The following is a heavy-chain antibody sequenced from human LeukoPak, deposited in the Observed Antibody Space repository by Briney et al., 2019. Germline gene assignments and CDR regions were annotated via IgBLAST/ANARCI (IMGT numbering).Heavy chain of an antibody. CDR1: GGPINSLY. V-gene: IGHV4-59*13. J-gene: IGHJ3*02. CDR3: ARELGLNAFNI. Sequence: SSETLSLTCTVSGGPINSLYWSWIRQPPGKGLEWIGYTYHSGGTNYSPSLKSRAAISVDKSKNEFSLTLTSVTAADTAVYYCARELGLNAFNIWGQGTMVVVSS. CDR2: TYHSGGT. D-gene: IGHD3-16*01.